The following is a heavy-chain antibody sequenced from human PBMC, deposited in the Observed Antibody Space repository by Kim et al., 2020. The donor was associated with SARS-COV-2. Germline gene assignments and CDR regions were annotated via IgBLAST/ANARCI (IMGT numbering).Heavy chain of an antibody. Sequence: GGSLRLSCAASGFTFSDYAMHWVRQAPGKGLEWVAVISYDGSNKYYADSVKGRFTISRDNSKNTLYLQMDSLRAEDTAVYYCARDRPYNYGSRFDYWGQGTLVAVSS. CDR2: ISYDGSNK. CDR3: ARDRPYNYGSRFDY. V-gene: IGHV3-30*04. D-gene: IGHD4-17*01. CDR1: GFTFSDYA. J-gene: IGHJ4*02.